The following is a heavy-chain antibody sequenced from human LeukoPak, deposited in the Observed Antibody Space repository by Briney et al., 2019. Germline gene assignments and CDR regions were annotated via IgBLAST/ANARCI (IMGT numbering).Heavy chain of an antibody. Sequence: QPGGSLRLSCAASGFIFNSYGMNWVRQAPGKGLEWLSFISSSNSTIYYADSVRGRFTISRDNAKDSLYLQMNGLRDEDTAVYYCARDGGGGYYYVKWYFDLWGRGTLVTVSS. D-gene: IGHD3-22*01. CDR1: GFIFNSYG. CDR2: ISSSNSTI. CDR3: ARDGGGGYYYVKWYFDL. V-gene: IGHV3-48*02. J-gene: IGHJ2*01.